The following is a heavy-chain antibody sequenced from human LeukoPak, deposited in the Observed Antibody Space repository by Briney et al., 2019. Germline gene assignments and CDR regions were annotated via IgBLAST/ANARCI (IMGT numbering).Heavy chain of an antibody. CDR3: ARDTRFGEEGQKNAFDI. V-gene: IGHV1-18*01. CDR1: SYTFTSYG. Sequence: ASVKVSCKASSYTFTSYGISWVRQAPGQGLEWMGWISGHNGNTNYAQKLQGRVTITTDTSTSTAYMELRSLRSDDTAVYYCARDTRFGEEGQKNAFDIWGQGTMVTVSS. J-gene: IGHJ3*02. CDR2: ISGHNGNT. D-gene: IGHD3-10*01.